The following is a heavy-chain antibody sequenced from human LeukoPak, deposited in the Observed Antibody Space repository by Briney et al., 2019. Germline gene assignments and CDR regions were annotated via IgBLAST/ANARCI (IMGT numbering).Heavy chain of an antibody. Sequence: GGSLRLSCAASGFTFSSYSMNWVRQAPGKGLEWVSSISSSSYIYYADSVKGRFTISRDNAKNSLYLQMNSLRAEDTAVYYCARVGDGDYVRYFQHWGQGTLVTVSS. D-gene: IGHD4-17*01. CDR2: ISSSSYI. V-gene: IGHV3-21*01. CDR3: ARVGDGDYVRYFQH. J-gene: IGHJ1*01. CDR1: GFTFSSYS.